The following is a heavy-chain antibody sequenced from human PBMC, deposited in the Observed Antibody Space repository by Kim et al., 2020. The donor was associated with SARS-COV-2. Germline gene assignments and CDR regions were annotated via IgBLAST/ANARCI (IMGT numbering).Heavy chain of an antibody. CDR3: ARDGNLRGAFDI. Sequence: GYADSVKGRFTISRDNAKNSLYLQMNSLRAEDTALYYCARDGNLRGAFDIWGQGTMVTVSS. V-gene: IGHV3-20*03. D-gene: IGHD1-7*01. J-gene: IGHJ3*02.